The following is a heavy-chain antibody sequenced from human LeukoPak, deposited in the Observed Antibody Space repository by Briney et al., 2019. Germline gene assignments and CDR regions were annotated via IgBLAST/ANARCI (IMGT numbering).Heavy chain of an antibody. J-gene: IGHJ6*02. CDR3: ARCPLWLGELFRYYYYGMDV. CDR1: GGSFSGYY. D-gene: IGHD3-10*01. V-gene: IGHV4-34*01. Sequence: SETLSLTCAVYGGSFSGYYWSWIRQPPGKGLEWIGEINHSGSTNYNPFLKSRVTISVDTSKNQFSLKLSSVTAADTAVYYCARCPLWLGELFRYYYYGMDVWGQGTTVTVSS. CDR2: INHSGST.